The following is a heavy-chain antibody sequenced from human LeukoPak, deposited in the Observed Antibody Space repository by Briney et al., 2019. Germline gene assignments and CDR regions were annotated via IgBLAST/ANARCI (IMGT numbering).Heavy chain of an antibody. V-gene: IGHV3-9*01. CDR3: ARGLSGYYYYGMDV. Sequence: GGSLRLSCAASGFTFDDYGMHWVRQAPGKGLEWVSGISWNSGSIDYADSVKGRFTISRDNAKNSLYLQMNSLRPEDTALYYCARGLSGYYYYGMDVWGQGTTVTVSS. J-gene: IGHJ6*02. D-gene: IGHD3-10*01. CDR2: ISWNSGSI. CDR1: GFTFDDYG.